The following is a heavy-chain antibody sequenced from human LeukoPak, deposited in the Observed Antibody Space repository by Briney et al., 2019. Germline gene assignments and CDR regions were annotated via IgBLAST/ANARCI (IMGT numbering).Heavy chain of an antibody. D-gene: IGHD3-22*01. J-gene: IGHJ6*02. CDR1: GFTFSSYA. CDR3: ARARPWDSSRSYYFGMDV. CDR2: ISYDGSNK. V-gene: IGHV3-30-3*01. Sequence: GGSLRLSCAASGFTFSSYAMHWVRQAPGKRLEWVAVISYDGSNKYYADSVKGRFTISRDNSKNTLYLQMNSLRDEDTAVYYCARARPWDSSRSYYFGMDVWGHGTTVTVSS.